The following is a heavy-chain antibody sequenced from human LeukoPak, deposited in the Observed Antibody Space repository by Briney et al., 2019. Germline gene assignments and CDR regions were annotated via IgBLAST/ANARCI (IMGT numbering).Heavy chain of an antibody. CDR1: GFTFSSYG. CDR2: IYYGGDT. CDR3: ARVVKGSGSYFYYFDY. J-gene: IGHJ4*02. Sequence: GGSLRLSCAASGFTFSSYGMHWVRQAPGKGLEWVSVIYYGGDTYYADSVKGRFTISRDNSKDTLYLQMNSLRAEDTAVYYCARVVKGSGSYFYYFDYWGQGTLVTVSS. V-gene: IGHV3-53*01. D-gene: IGHD3-10*01.